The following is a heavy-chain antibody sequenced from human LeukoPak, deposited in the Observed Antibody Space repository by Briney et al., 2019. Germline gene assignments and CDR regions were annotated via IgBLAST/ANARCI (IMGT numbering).Heavy chain of an antibody. V-gene: IGHV4-59*01. CDR1: GGSINSYY. J-gene: IGHJ4*02. CDR2: IYYSGST. CDR3: ARVTGYMTEDYFDY. Sequence: SETLSLTCTVSGGSINSYYWSWIRQPPGKGLEWIGYIYYSGSTNYNPSLKSRVTISVDTCKNQFSLRLSSVTAADTAVYYCARVTGYMTEDYFDYWGQGTLITVSS. D-gene: IGHD6-13*01.